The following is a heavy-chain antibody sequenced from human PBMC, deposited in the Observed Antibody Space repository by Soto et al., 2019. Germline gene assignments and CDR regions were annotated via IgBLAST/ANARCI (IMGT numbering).Heavy chain of an antibody. CDR1: DCSISSGNYY. CDR2: ISDSEST. CDR3: AAPPRY. D-gene: IGHD6-6*01. V-gene: IGHV4-61*01. J-gene: IGHJ4*02. Sequence: SETLSLTCTVSDCSISSGNYYWSWILQPPGKGLEWIVYISDSESTNYIPSIKSRVTISVDKSKNKFSLKMTSVTAADTAVYYCAAPPRYWGQGTLVTVSS.